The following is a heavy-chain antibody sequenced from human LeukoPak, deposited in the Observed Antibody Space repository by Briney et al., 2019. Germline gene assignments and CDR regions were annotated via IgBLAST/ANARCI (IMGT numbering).Heavy chain of an antibody. V-gene: IGHV3-53*01. D-gene: IGHD1-26*01. CDR2: NYSGGST. J-gene: IGHJ4*02. CDR3: AREWELE. Sequence: GGSLRLSCAASGFNVSINYMSWVRQAPGKGLEWVSVNYSGGSTYYTDPAKGRFSISSDNSQNTLYLQLNSLRPADTAAHYCAREWELEWGQRTLVTVSS. CDR1: GFNVSINY.